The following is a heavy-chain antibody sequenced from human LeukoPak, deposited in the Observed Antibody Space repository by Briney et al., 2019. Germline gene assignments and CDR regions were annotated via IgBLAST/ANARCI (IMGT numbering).Heavy chain of an antibody. CDR2: IYYSGYT. D-gene: IGHD3-10*01. CDR3: ARAYYYGSGSYGLDY. CDR1: GGSISNYY. Sequence: SETLSLTCTVSGGSISNYYWNWIRQPPGKGLEWIGYIYYSGYTNYNPSLKSRVTISVDTSKNQFSLKLTSVTAADTAVYYCARAYYYGSGSYGLDYWGQGTLVTVSS. V-gene: IGHV4-59*01. J-gene: IGHJ4*02.